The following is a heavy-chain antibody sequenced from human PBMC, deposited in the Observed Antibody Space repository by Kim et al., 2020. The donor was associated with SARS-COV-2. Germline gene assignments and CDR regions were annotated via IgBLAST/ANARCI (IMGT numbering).Heavy chain of an antibody. Sequence: GGSLRLSCAASGFTFSSYSMNWVRQAPGKGLEWVSSISSSSSYIYYADSVKGRFTISRDNAKNSLYLQMNSLRAEDTAVYYCTAGLGYGDYGYWGQGTLVTVSS. V-gene: IGHV3-21*01. J-gene: IGHJ4*02. D-gene: IGHD4-17*01. CDR2: ISSSSSYI. CDR3: TAGLGYGDYGY. CDR1: GFTFSSYS.